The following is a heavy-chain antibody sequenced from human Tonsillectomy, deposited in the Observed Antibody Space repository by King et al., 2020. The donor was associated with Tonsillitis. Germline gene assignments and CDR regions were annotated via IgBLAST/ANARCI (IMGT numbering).Heavy chain of an antibody. CDR2: IRYDGSKQ. D-gene: IGHD3-22*01. CDR1: GFIFSDYS. J-gene: IGHJ3*02. CDR3: ARALRDYHDSSGYYYAFDI. V-gene: IGHV3-30*02. Sequence: VQLVESGGGVVQPGGSLRLSCAAAGFIFSDYSMHCVRQAPGKGLEWVAFIRYDGSKQMYADSVKGRFTISRDNSKNTLYVQMSSLSADDTAVYYCARALRDYHDSSGYYYAFDISGQGTTVTVSS.